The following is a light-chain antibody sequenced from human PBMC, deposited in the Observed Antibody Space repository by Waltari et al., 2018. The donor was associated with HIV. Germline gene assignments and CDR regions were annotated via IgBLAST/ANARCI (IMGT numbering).Light chain of an antibody. Sequence: DIVLTQSPGTLSLSLGERATLSCRARQSVSSNYLAWYQHKPGQAPRLLIYGASSRATGIPDRFSGSGSGTDFTLTISRLEPADFAVYYCQQYGSSPRALTFGGGTKVEIK. CDR1: QSVSSNY. CDR2: GAS. V-gene: IGKV3-20*01. J-gene: IGKJ4*01. CDR3: QQYGSSPRALT.